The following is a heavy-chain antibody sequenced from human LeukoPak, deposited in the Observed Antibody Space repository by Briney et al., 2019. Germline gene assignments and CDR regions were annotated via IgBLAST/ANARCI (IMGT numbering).Heavy chain of an antibody. CDR2: IFYSGST. Sequence: PSETLSLTCIVSGGSISNYYWGWVRQPPGKALEWIGNIFYSGSTYYSPSLKSRVTISLDTSRNQFSLKLNSVTAADTAVYYCAKSNGYGLIDIWGQGTMVTVSS. CDR1: GGSISNYY. CDR3: AKSNGYGLIDI. V-gene: IGHV4-59*12. D-gene: IGHD3-22*01. J-gene: IGHJ3*02.